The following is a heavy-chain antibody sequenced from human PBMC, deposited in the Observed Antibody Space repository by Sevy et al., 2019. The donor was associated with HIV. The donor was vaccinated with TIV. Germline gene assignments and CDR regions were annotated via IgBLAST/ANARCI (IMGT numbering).Heavy chain of an antibody. V-gene: IGHV1-69*13. D-gene: IGHD3-3*01. CDR2: IIPIFGTA. Sequence: ASVKVSCKASGGTFSSYAISWVRQAPGQGLEWMGGIIPIFGTANYAQKFQGRVTITADESTSTAYMELSSLRSVDTAVYYCASPTPLYYDFWSGYLHVWGQGTTVTVSS. CDR1: GGTFSSYA. J-gene: IGHJ6*02. CDR3: ASPTPLYYDFWSGYLHV.